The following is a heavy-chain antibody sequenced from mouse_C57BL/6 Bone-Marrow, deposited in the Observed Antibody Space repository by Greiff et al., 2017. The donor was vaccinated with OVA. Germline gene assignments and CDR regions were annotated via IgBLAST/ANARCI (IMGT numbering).Heavy chain of an antibody. CDR3: ASPASGCYWYFDV. D-gene: IGHD6-1*01. Sequence: QVQLQQPGAELVLPGASVKLSCKASGYTFTSYWMTWVRQRPGQGLEWIGKIDPSGSYTYYNQKFKGKSTLTVDNSSSTAYRQLRSLTSEDSAFYDCASPASGCYWYFDVWGTGTTVTVSS. V-gene: IGHV1-69*01. CDR2: IDPSGSYT. J-gene: IGHJ1*03. CDR1: GYTFTSYW.